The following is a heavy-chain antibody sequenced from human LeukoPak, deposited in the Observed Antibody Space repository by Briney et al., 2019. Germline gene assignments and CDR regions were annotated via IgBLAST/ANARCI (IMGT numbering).Heavy chain of an antibody. Sequence: SETLSLTCTVSGGSISNYYWSWIRQPPGKGLEWIGYIYQSRSTDYNPSLKSRVTISVDTSKNQFSLKLSSVTAADTAVYYCARAHAGYDFWSGYYGDYYYYMDVWGKGTTVTVSS. CDR3: ARAHAGYDFWSGYYGDYYYYMDV. CDR1: GGSISNYY. V-gene: IGHV4-59*01. CDR2: IYQSRST. D-gene: IGHD3-3*01. J-gene: IGHJ6*03.